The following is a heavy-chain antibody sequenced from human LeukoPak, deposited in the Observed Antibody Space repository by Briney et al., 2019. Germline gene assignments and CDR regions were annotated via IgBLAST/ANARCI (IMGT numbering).Heavy chain of an antibody. CDR3: ARRWGYSYNWLDP. Sequence: SETLSLTCTVSGGSISSSSYYWGWIRQPPGKGLEWIGSIYYSGSTYYNPSLKSRVTISVDTSKNQFSLKLSSVTAADTAVYYCARRWGYSYNWLDPWGQGTLVTVSS. CDR1: GGSISSSSYY. J-gene: IGHJ5*02. CDR2: IYYSGST. V-gene: IGHV4-39*01. D-gene: IGHD5-18*01.